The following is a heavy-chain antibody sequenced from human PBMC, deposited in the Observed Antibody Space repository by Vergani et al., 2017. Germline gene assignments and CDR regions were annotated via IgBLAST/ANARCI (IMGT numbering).Heavy chain of an antibody. V-gene: IGHV3-21*01. CDR3: ARAVGLRYSDV. D-gene: IGHD3-9*01. CDR1: GFTFSSYS. J-gene: IGHJ6*04. Sequence: EVQLVESGGGLVKRGGSLRLSCAASGFTFSSYSMNWVRQAPGKGLEWVSSISSSSIYRYYADSVKGRFTISRDNAKNSLYLQMNSLRADDTAVYYCARAVGLRYSDVWGKGTTVTVSS. CDR2: ISSSSIYR.